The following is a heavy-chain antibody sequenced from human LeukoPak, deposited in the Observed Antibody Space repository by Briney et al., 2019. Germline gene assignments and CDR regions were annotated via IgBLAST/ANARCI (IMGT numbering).Heavy chain of an antibody. J-gene: IGHJ4*02. Sequence: PGGSLRLSCAASGFTFSSYEMNWVRQAPGKGLEWVSYISSSGSTIYYADSVKGRFTISRDNAKNSLYLQMNSLRAEDTAVYYCASGVSAYYDILTGYYDYWGQGTLVTVSS. D-gene: IGHD3-9*01. CDR1: GFTFSSYE. CDR3: ASGVSAYYDILTGYYDY. V-gene: IGHV3-48*03. CDR2: ISSSGSTI.